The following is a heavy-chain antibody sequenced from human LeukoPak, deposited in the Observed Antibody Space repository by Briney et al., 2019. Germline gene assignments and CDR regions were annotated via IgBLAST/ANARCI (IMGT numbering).Heavy chain of an antibody. Sequence: GGSLRLSCAASGFTFSSYWMSWVRQAPGKGLEWVANIKQDGSEKYYVDSVKGRFTISRDNAKNSLYLQMNSLRAEDTAVYYCARAVAPLRSYYYYLDVWGKGTTVTVSS. CDR2: IKQDGSEK. CDR1: GFTFSSYW. D-gene: IGHD6-6*01. V-gene: IGHV3-7*01. CDR3: ARAVAPLRSYYYYLDV. J-gene: IGHJ6*03.